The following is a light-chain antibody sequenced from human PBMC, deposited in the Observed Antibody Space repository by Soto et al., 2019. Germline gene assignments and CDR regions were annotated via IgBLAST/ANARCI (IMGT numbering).Light chain of an antibody. J-gene: IGLJ2*01. Sequence: QSALTQPASVSGSPGQSTTISCTGTSSDVGGYNYVSWYQQHPGKAPKLMIYDVSNRHSGVSNRFSGSKSGNTASLTISGLQAEDEADYYCSSYTSSSTRVFGGGTKLTVL. CDR1: SSDVGGYNY. CDR3: SSYTSSSTRV. V-gene: IGLV2-14*01. CDR2: DVS.